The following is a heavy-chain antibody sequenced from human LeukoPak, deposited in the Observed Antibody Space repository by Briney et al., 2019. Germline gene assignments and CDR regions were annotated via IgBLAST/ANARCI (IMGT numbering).Heavy chain of an antibody. Sequence: GGSLRLSCAASGFTFSSYWMHWVRQAPGKGLVWVSRINSDGSSTSYADSVKGRFTISRDNAKNTLYPQMNSLRAGDTAVYYCARGARPAATYYYYYYMDVWGKGTTVTVSS. J-gene: IGHJ6*03. D-gene: IGHD2-15*01. CDR1: GFTFSSYW. V-gene: IGHV3-74*01. CDR3: ARGARPAATYYYYYYMDV. CDR2: INSDGSST.